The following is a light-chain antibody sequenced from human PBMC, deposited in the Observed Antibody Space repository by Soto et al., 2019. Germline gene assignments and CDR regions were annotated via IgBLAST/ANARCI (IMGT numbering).Light chain of an antibody. CDR2: EVS. Sequence: QSALTQPPSASGSPGQSVTISCTGTSSDVGDYNYVSWYQQHPGKAPKLMIYEVSTRPSGVTDRFSRSKSVNTASLTVSGLQGEDEAGYYWGSCAGSTTCMFGGGTQPTVL. J-gene: IGLJ3*02. CDR1: SSDVGDYNY. CDR3: GSCAGSTTCM. V-gene: IGLV2-8*01.